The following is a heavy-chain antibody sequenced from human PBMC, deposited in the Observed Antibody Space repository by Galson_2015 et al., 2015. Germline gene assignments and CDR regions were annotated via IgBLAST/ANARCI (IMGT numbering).Heavy chain of an antibody. J-gene: IGHJ3*02. CDR1: GGSISSSNW. Sequence: SETLSLTCAVSGGSISSSNWWSWVRQPPGKGLEWIGEIYHSGSTNYNPSLKSRVTISVDKSKNQFSLKLSSVTAADTAVYYCASEGYCSSTSCYDGAFDIWGQGTMVTVSS. D-gene: IGHD2-2*01. CDR2: IYHSGST. V-gene: IGHV4-4*02. CDR3: ASEGYCSSTSCYDGAFDI.